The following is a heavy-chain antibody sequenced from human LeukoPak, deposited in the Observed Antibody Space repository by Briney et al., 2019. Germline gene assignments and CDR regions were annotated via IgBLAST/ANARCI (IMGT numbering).Heavy chain of an antibody. CDR3: ARGARGYCTNGVCYDFYFDY. V-gene: IGHV1-8*01. CDR1: GYTFTSYD. J-gene: IGHJ4*02. D-gene: IGHD2-8*01. Sequence: GASVKVSCKASGYTFTSYDINWVRQATGQGLEWMGWMNPNSGNTGYAQKFQGRVTMTRNTSISTAYMELSSLRSEDTAVYYCARGARGYCTNGVCYDFYFDYWGQGTLVTVSS. CDR2: MNPNSGNT.